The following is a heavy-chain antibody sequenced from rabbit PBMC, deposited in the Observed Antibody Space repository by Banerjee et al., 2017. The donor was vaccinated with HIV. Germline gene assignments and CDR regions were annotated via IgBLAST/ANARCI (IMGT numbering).Heavy chain of an antibody. D-gene: IGHD6-1*01. J-gene: IGHJ3*01. Sequence: QEQLEESGGGLVKPEGSLKLSCKASGFDFSSYGVSWVRQAPGKGLELIACIYSSNGDKWYASWVNGRFTISRSTSLNTVDLKMTSLTVADTATYFCGRDRDGDAGYGSLALWGQGTLVTVS. V-gene: IGHV1S43*01. CDR1: GFDFSSYGV. CDR3: GRDRDGDAGYGSLAL. CDR2: IYSSNGDK.